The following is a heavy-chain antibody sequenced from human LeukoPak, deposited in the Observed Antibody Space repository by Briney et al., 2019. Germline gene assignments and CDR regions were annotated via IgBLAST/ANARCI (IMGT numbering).Heavy chain of an antibody. CDR2: IYHSGST. CDR3: ARARLLWFGELLNLGAFDI. CDR1: GYSISSGYY. J-gene: IGHJ3*02. V-gene: IGHV4-38-2*02. D-gene: IGHD3-10*01. Sequence: SETLSLTCTVSGYSISSGYYWGWIRQPPGKGLEWIGSIYHSGSTYYNPSLKSRVTISVDTSKNQFSLKLSSVTAADTAVYYCARARLLWFGELLNLGAFDIWGQGTMVTVSS.